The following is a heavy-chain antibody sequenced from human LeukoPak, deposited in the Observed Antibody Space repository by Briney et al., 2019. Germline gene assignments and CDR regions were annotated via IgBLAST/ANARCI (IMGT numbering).Heavy chain of an antibody. J-gene: IGHJ4*02. Sequence: SETLSLTCTVSGGSISSSSYYWGWIRQPPGKGLEWIGSIYYSGRTYYNPSLKSRVTISVDTSKNQFSLKLSSVTAADTAVYYCARREGSSGYYWGQGTLVTVSS. V-gene: IGHV4-39*01. CDR1: GGSISSSSYY. CDR2: IYYSGRT. CDR3: ARREGSSGYY. D-gene: IGHD3-22*01.